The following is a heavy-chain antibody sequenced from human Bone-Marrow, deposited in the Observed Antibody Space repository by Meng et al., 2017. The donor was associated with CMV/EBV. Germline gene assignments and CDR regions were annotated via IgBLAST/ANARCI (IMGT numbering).Heavy chain of an antibody. D-gene: IGHD2-2*02. Sequence: GESLKISCAASGFTFSDHYMDWVRQAPGKGLEWVGRTRNKANSYTTEYAASVKGRFIVSRDESKNSLYPQMNSLKTEDTAVYYCARSCSRTSCYTGDYWGQGNLVNVAS. J-gene: IGHJ4*02. CDR1: GFTFSDHY. CDR2: TRNKANSYTT. V-gene: IGHV3-72*01. CDR3: ARSCSRTSCYTGDY.